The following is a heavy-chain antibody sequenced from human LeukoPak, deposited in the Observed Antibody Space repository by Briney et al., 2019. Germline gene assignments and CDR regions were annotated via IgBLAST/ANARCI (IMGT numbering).Heavy chain of an antibody. CDR2: INPNSGGT. V-gene: IGHV1-2*02. CDR3: ARSYPGLPIYDFWSGYYPHIGNFGY. J-gene: IGHJ4*02. Sequence: GASVKVSCKASGYTFTGYYMHWVRQAPGQGLEWMGWINPNSGGTNYAQKFQGRVTMTRDTSISTAYMELSRLRSDDTAVYYCARSYPGLPIYDFWSGYYPHIGNFGYWGQGTLVTVSS. CDR1: GYTFTGYY. D-gene: IGHD3-3*01.